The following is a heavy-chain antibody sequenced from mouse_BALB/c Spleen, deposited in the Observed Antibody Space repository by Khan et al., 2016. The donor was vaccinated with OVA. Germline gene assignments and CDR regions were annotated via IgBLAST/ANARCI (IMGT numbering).Heavy chain of an antibody. J-gene: IGHJ2*01. D-gene: IGHD3-1*01. CDR3: ARRGAARATWDYFDY. CDR1: GYTFSNYW. V-gene: IGHV1-63*02. Sequence: QVQLQQSGTELARPGTSVKMSCKAAGYTFSNYWIGWVKQRPGHGLEWIGDIYPGGGYTNYNENFKGKATLTADTSSSTAYMQLSSLVSEDSAIYYWARRGAARATWDYFDYWGQGTTLTVSS. CDR2: IYPGGGYT.